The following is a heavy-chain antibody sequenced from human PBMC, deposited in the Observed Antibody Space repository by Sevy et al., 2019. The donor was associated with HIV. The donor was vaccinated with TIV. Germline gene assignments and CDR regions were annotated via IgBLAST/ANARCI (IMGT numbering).Heavy chain of an antibody. V-gene: IGHV3-30-3*01. D-gene: IGHD3-10*01. CDR2: ISYDGSNK. CDR1: GFTFSSYA. J-gene: IGHJ4*02. CDR3: ARRWTRGVFGY. Sequence: GGSLRLSCAASGFTFSSYAMHWVRQAPGKGLEWVAVISYDGSNKYYADSVKGRFTISRDNSKNTLYLQMNSLRAEDTAVYYCARRWTRGVFGYWGQGTLVTVSS.